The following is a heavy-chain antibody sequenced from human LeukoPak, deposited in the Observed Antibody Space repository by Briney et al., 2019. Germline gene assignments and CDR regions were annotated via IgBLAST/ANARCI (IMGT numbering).Heavy chain of an antibody. Sequence: ETLSLTCAVYGGSFSGYYWSWVRQAPGKGLEWVSVIYSGGNTYYADSVKGGFTISRDNSKNTLYLQMNSLRAEDTAVYYCARDLSDRGERRAFDIWGQGTVVTVSS. V-gene: IGHV3-66*01. CDR1: GGSFSGYY. J-gene: IGHJ3*02. CDR3: ARDLSDRGERRAFDI. D-gene: IGHD3-22*01. CDR2: IYSGGNT.